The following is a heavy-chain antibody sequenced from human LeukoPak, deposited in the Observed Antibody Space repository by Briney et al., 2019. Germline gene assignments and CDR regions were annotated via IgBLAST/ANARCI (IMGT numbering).Heavy chain of an antibody. CDR2: IKEDGSET. V-gene: IGHV3-7*01. CDR1: GFTFSTHW. D-gene: IGHD5-24*01. J-gene: IGHJ3*02. CDR3: ARMQMDTGYRPFDI. Sequence: PGGSLRLSCVASGFTFSTHWMAWVRQAPGKGLEWVAKIKEDGSETSYVDSVKGRLTISRDNAKNSLHLQMNSLRAEDTGLYYRARMQMDTGYRPFDIWGQGTMVTVSS.